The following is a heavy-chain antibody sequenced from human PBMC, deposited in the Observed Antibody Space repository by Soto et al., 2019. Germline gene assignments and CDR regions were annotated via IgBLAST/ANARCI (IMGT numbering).Heavy chain of an antibody. Sequence: SQTLSLTCAICGDSVSNNGATWNWIRQSPSRGLEWLGRAYYRSRWQYDYAPSVRSRITINPDISKNQFSLHLSSVTPEDTAVYYCARDPPDFNSGFDSWGQGSLVTVSS. D-gene: IGHD1-26*01. J-gene: IGHJ4*02. CDR1: GDSVSNNGAT. CDR3: ARDPPDFNSGFDS. V-gene: IGHV6-1*01. CDR2: AYYRSRWQY.